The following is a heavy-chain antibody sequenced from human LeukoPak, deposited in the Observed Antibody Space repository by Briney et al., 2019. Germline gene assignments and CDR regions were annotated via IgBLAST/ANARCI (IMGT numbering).Heavy chain of an antibody. CDR3: AGTDV. J-gene: IGHJ6*02. Sequence: SETLSLTCTVSGGSISGYYWSWVRQSPGKGLEWIGYIYSTGSTSYNPSLKTRVTISVNTSKNQFSLKLSSVTAADSAVYYCAGTDVWGQGTTVTVSS. CDR2: IYSTGST. V-gene: IGHV4-59*01. CDR1: GGSISGYY.